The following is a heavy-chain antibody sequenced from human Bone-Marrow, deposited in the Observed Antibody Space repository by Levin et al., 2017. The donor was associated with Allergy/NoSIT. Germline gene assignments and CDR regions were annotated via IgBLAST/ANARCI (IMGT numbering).Heavy chain of an antibody. D-gene: IGHD2-21*02. CDR1: GFTFSSHT. J-gene: IGHJ6*02. Sequence: PGGSLRLSCAASGFTFSSHTMNWVRQAPGKGLEWVSSITSSSAYTYYGDSMKGRFTISRDNAKKSLYLQMNSLRVEDTAVYYCAREGGDDYYYYHGMDVWGQGTTVTVSS. V-gene: IGHV3-21*01. CDR2: ITSSSAYT. CDR3: AREGGDDYYYYHGMDV.